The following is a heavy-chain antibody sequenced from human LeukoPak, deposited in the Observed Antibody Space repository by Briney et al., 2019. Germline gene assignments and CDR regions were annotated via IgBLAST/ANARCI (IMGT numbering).Heavy chain of an antibody. Sequence: PGGSLRLSCAASGFTFSSYSMNWVRQAPGKGLEWVSYISSSSSTIYYADSVKGRFTISRDNAKNSLYLQMNSLRAEDTAVYYCARVGSGWEPWAFDIWGQGTMVTVSS. J-gene: IGHJ3*02. CDR1: GFTFSSYS. CDR2: ISSSSSTI. CDR3: ARVGSGWEPWAFDI. D-gene: IGHD1-26*01. V-gene: IGHV3-48*01.